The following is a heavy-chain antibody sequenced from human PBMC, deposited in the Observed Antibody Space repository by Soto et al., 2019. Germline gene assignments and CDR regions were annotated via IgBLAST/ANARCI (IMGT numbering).Heavy chain of an antibody. Sequence: EVQLVESGGGLVKPGGSLRLSCAASGFTFSSYSMNWVRQAPGKGLEWVSSISSSSSYIYYADSVKGRFTISRDNAKNLRYLQMNSVSAEDTGVYYCAGSDIVVVVAAGPMDVWGKGTTVTVTS. CDR2: ISSSSSYI. CDR1: GFTFSSYS. D-gene: IGHD2-15*01. V-gene: IGHV3-21*01. J-gene: IGHJ6*03. CDR3: AGSDIVVVVAAGPMDV.